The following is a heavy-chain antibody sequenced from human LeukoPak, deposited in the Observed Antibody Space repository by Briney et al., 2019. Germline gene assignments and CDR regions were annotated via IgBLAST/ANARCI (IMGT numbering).Heavy chain of an antibody. Sequence: ASVKVSCKASGYTFTSYAMNWVRQAPGQGLEWMGWINTNTGNPTYAQGSTGRFVFSLDTSVSTAYLQISSLKAEDTAVYYCAREIGYCSSTSCPGGGVLDYWGQGTLVTVSS. CDR2: INTNTGNP. CDR3: AREIGYCSSTSCPGGGVLDY. D-gene: IGHD2-2*03. CDR1: GYTFTSYA. V-gene: IGHV7-4-1*02. J-gene: IGHJ4*02.